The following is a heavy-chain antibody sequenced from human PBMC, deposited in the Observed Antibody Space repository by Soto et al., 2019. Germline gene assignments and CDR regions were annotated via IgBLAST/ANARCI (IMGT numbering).Heavy chain of an antibody. D-gene: IGHD3-22*01. V-gene: IGHV4-59*01. J-gene: IGHJ5*02. CDR2: IYYSGST. CDR1: GGSISSYY. CDR3: AREGSYYYDSSGYYYGWFDP. Sequence: PSETLSLTCTVSGGSISSYYSSWIRQPPGKGLEWIGYIYYSGSTNYNPSLKSRVTISVDTSKNQFSLKLSSVTAADTAVYYCAREGSYYYDSSGYYYGWFDPWGQGTLVTVSS.